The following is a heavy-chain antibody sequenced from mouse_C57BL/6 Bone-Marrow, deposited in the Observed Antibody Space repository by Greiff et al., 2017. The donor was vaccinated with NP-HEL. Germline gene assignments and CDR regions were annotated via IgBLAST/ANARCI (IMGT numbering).Heavy chain of an antibody. CDR2: IFPGSGST. D-gene: IGHD1-1*01. V-gene: IGHV1-75*01. Sequence: QVQLQQSGPELVKPGASVKISCKASGYTFTDYYINWVKQRPGQGLEWIGWIFPGSGSTYYNEKFKGKATLTVDKSSSTAYMLLSSLTSEDSAVYFCARSSYYGSSPYYFDYWGQGTTLTVAS. J-gene: IGHJ2*01. CDR1: GYTFTDYY. CDR3: ARSSYYGSSPYYFDY.